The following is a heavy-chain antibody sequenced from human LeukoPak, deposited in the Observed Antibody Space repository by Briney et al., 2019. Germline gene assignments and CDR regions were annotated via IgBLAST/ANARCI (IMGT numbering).Heavy chain of an antibody. CDR1: GGSFSGYY. Sequence: SETLSLTCAVYGGSFSGYYWSWIRQPPGKGLEWIGGINHSGSTNYHPSLKNRVTMSVDTYKNQFSLMLSSVTAADTAVYYCASASIQYGSGWYEMYYFDYWGQGTLVTVSS. CDR2: INHSGST. J-gene: IGHJ4*02. CDR3: ASASIQYGSGWYEMYYFDY. V-gene: IGHV4-34*01. D-gene: IGHD6-19*01.